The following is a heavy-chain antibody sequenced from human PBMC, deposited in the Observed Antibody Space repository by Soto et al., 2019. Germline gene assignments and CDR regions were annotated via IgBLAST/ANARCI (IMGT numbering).Heavy chain of an antibody. D-gene: IGHD6-13*01. J-gene: IGHJ6*02. CDR3: ARLEQQLVEHYYGTDV. V-gene: IGHV1-69*13. Sequence: SVKVSCKASGGTFSSYAISWVRQAPGQGLEWMGGIIPIFGTANYAQKFQGRVTITADESTSTAYMELSSLRSEDTAVYYCARLEQQLVEHYYGTDVWGQGTTVTVSS. CDR2: IIPIFGTA. CDR1: GGTFSSYA.